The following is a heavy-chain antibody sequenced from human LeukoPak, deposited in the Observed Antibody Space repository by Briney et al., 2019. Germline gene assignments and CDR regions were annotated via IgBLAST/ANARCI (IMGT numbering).Heavy chain of an antibody. V-gene: IGHV3-13*01. J-gene: IGHJ4*02. Sequence: QTGGSLRPSCAASGFSFRDYDMHWVRQTPGKGLEWVSAIDTVGRTYSSDSVQGRSSISRENPKNSLYLQMNSLRAGDTAVYYCARGHSYGIYYFDAWGQGTLVTVSS. CDR2: IDTVGRT. CDR1: GFSFRDYD. D-gene: IGHD5-18*01. CDR3: ARGHSYGIYYFDA.